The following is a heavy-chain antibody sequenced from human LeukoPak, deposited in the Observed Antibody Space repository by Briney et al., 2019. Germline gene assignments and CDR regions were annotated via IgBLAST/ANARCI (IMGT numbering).Heavy chain of an antibody. Sequence: GGSLRLSCAASGFTFSSYGMHWVRQAPGKGLEWVAVISYDGSNKYYADSVKGRFTISRDNSKNTLYLQMNSLRAEDTAVYYCAKLNRAYSGSYYDFDYWGQGTLVTVSS. V-gene: IGHV3-30*18. J-gene: IGHJ4*02. CDR1: GFTFSSYG. CDR2: ISYDGSNK. D-gene: IGHD1-26*01. CDR3: AKLNRAYSGSYYDFDY.